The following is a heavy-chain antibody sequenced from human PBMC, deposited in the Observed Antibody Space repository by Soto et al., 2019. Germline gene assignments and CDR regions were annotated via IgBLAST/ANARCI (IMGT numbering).Heavy chain of an antibody. CDR2: IYHSGST. CDR3: ARIAVAGTRFDY. CDR1: GGSISSSSYY. V-gene: IGHV4-39*07. D-gene: IGHD6-19*01. J-gene: IGHJ4*02. Sequence: PSETLSLTCTVSGGSISSSSYYWGWIRQPPGKGLEWIGSIYHSGSTNYNPSLKSRVTISVDKSKNQFSLKLSSVTAADTAVYYCARIAVAGTRFDYWGQGTLVTVSS.